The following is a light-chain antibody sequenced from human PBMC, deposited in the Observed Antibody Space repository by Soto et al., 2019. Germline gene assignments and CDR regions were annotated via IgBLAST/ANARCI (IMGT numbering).Light chain of an antibody. J-gene: IGKJ1*01. CDR1: QGIKNY. Sequence: DIQMTQSPSSLSASVGVSVTITCRASQGIKNYLAWYQQKPGKVPVLLIYTASTLKPGVPSRCSGRRAGTDFTLTISGLQPEDFATYYCQKYDSAPRTFGQGTKVDIK. CDR3: QKYDSAPRT. V-gene: IGKV1-27*01. CDR2: TAS.